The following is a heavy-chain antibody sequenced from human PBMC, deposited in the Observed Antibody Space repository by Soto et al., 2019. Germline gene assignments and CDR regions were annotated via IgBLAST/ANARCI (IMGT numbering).Heavy chain of an antibody. Sequence: GASVKVSCETSGYTFPQGVNWVRQAPGQRLEWMGWINAGNGNTKYSQKFQGRVTITRDTSASTAYMELSSLRSEDTAVYYCARDIVVVPAPSYYMDVWGKGTTVTVSS. D-gene: IGHD2-2*01. CDR2: INAGNGNT. CDR1: GYTFPQG. J-gene: IGHJ6*03. V-gene: IGHV1-3*01. CDR3: ARDIVVVPAPSYYMDV.